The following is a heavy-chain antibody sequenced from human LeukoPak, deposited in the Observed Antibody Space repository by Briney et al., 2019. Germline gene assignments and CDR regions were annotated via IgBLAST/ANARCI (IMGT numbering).Heavy chain of an antibody. J-gene: IGHJ5*02. Sequence: PGGTLRLSCAASGFTFSSYGMSWVRQAPGKGLEWVSAISGSGGSTYYADSVKGRFTISRDNSKNTLYLQMNSLRAEDTAVYYCAKKPTSWFDPWGQGTLVTVSS. D-gene: IGHD2-2*01. V-gene: IGHV3-23*01. CDR2: ISGSGGST. CDR1: GFTFSSYG. CDR3: AKKPTSWFDP.